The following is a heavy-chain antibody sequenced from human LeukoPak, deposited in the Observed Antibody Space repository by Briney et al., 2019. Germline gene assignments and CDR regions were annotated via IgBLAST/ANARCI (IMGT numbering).Heavy chain of an antibody. CDR1: GFTFSSYA. CDR2: ISYDGSNK. CDR3: ARVPSLSYWIFDY. D-gene: IGHD2-8*02. Sequence: PGRSLRLSCAASGFTFSSYAMHWVRQAPGKGLEWVAVISYDGSNKYYADSVKGRFTISRDNSKNTLYLQMNSLRAEDTAVYYCARVPSLSYWIFDYWSQGTLVTVSS. V-gene: IGHV3-30-3*01. J-gene: IGHJ4*02.